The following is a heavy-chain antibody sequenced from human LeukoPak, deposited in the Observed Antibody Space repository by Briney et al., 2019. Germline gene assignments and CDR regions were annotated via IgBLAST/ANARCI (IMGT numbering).Heavy chain of an antibody. CDR3: AKEAYSYGYFDY. CDR2: ISGSGGST. D-gene: IGHD5-18*01. V-gene: IGHV3-23*01. J-gene: IGHJ4*02. CDR1: GFTFSSYA. Sequence: PSGGSLRLSCAASGFTFSSYAMSWVRQAPGKGLEWVSAISGSGGSTYYADSVKGRFTISRDNSKNTLYLQMNSLRAEDTAVYYRAKEAYSYGYFDYWGQGTLVTVSS.